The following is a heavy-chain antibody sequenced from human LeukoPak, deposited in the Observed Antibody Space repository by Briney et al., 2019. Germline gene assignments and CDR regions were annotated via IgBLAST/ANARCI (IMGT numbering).Heavy chain of an antibody. D-gene: IGHD4-17*01. CDR2: IYYSGST. CDR1: GGSISSYY. V-gene: IGHV4-59*01. J-gene: IGHJ6*02. Sequence: KPSETLSLTCTVPGGSISSYYWSWIRQPPGKGLEWIGYIYYSGSTNYNPSLKSRVTISVDTSKNHFSLKLSSVTAADTAVYYCARFYGDYPFYYYYYYGMDVWGQGTTVTVSS. CDR3: ARFYGDYPFYYYYYYGMDV.